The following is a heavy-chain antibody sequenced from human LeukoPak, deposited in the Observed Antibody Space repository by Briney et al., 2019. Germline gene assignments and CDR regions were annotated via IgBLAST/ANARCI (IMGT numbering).Heavy chain of an antibody. CDR2: INHSGST. Sequence: NPSETLSLTCAVYVGSFSGYYWSWIRQPPWKGLEWIGEINHSGSTNYNPSLKSRVTISVDTSKNQFSLKLSSVTAADTAVYYCARAKIYYDFWSGYSRNWFDPWGQGTLVTVSS. J-gene: IGHJ5*02. CDR1: VGSFSGYY. CDR3: ARAKIYYDFWSGYSRNWFDP. D-gene: IGHD3-3*01. V-gene: IGHV4-34*01.